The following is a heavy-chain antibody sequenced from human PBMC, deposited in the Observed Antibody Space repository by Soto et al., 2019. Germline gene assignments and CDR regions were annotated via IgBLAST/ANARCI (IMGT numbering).Heavy chain of an antibody. D-gene: IGHD6-19*01. CDR2: IYHSGDT. J-gene: IGHJ4*02. Sequence: LSLTCAVSGYSLTSGYYCGWIRQPPGKGLEWIGSIYHSGDTYYNPSLKSRVTISVDTSKNHFSLKLTSVTAADTAVYYCARARIVVAGTIVDYWGQGTLVTVSS. CDR1: GYSLTSGYY. V-gene: IGHV4-38-2*01. CDR3: ARARIVVAGTIVDY.